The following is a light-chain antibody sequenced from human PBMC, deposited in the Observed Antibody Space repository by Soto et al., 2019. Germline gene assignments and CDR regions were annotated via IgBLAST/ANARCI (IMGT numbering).Light chain of an antibody. J-gene: IGLJ1*01. CDR1: SSDVGGYNY. Sequence: QSALTQPGSVSGSPGQSITISCTGTSSDVGGYNYVSWYQHHPGKAPKLMIFEVRNRPSGVSNRFSGSKSGNTASLTISGLQAEDEADYYCSSYTPSDTYVFGPGTKLTVL. CDR3: SSYTPSDTYV. CDR2: EVR. V-gene: IGLV2-14*01.